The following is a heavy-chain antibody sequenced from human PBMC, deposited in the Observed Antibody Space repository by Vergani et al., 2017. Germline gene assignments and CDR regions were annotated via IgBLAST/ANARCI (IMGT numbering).Heavy chain of an antibody. CDR2: IIPIFGTA. V-gene: IGHV1-69*18. CDR1: GGTFSSYA. D-gene: IGHD5-12*01. CDR3: ARAEIVYSGYDYLTSPYYFDY. Sequence: QVQLVQSGAEVKKPGSSVKVSCKASGGTFSSYAISWVRQAPGQGLEWMGRIIPIFGTANYAQKFQGRVTITADESTSTAYMEPSSLRSEDTAVYYCARAEIVYSGYDYLTSPYYFDYWGQGTLVTVSS. J-gene: IGHJ4*02.